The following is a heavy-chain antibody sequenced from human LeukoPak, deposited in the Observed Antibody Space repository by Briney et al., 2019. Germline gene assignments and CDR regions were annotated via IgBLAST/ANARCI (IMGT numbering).Heavy chain of an antibody. CDR2: IYYTGST. J-gene: IGHJ4*02. Sequence: MASETLSLTRTVSGGSVSSGTYYWTWIRQSPGKGLEWIGYIYYTGSTEYNPSLKSRVNISVDPFKNQFSLELSAVSAADTAMYYCAGAPNTAYFDFWGQGTQATVSS. CDR3: AGAPNTAYFDF. V-gene: IGHV4-61*01. CDR1: GGSVSSGTYY.